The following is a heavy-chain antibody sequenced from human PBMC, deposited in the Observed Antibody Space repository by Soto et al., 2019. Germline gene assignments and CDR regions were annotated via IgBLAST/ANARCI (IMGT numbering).Heavy chain of an antibody. CDR3: AKDTTTGWGGVFDY. Sequence: PGGSLRLSCAASGFIFSNYGMHWVRQAPGKGLEWVAIISNDGSKKYYVDSVKGRFTISRDNSKKTLYLQMNSPRAGDTAVYFFAKDTTTGWGGVFDYWGQGTLVTVSS. V-gene: IGHV3-30*18. J-gene: IGHJ4*02. CDR2: ISNDGSKK. D-gene: IGHD6-19*01. CDR1: GFIFSNYG.